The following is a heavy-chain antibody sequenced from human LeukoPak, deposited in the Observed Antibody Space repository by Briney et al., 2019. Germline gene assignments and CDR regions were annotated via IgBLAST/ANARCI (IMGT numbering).Heavy chain of an antibody. CDR3: ARSEARYYDFWSGYYQKDPSYYYMDV. CDR2: IITVVGTE. D-gene: IGHD3-3*01. Sequence: SVRVSCKDSGGTFSSYAISGGRQTPGQRVEWGGGIITVVGTENYAQKFQGGVTITADKSTSRSYMELSSLRSEETAGYYGARSEARYYDFWSGYYQKDPSYYYMDVWGNGTTVTVSS. V-gene: IGHV1-69*06. J-gene: IGHJ6*03. CDR1: GGTFSSYA.